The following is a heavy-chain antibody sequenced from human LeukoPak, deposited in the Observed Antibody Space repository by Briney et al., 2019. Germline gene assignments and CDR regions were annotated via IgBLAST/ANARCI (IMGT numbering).Heavy chain of an antibody. J-gene: IGHJ6*02. V-gene: IGHV4-61*02. CDR3: ARDDYGGNSPPPYYYYGMDV. D-gene: IGHD4-23*01. CDR1: GGSISSGSYY. Sequence: SQTLSLTCTVSGGSISSGSYYGSWIRQPAGKGLEWIGRIYTSGSTNYNPSLKSRVTISVDTSKNQFSLKLSSVTAADTAVYYCARDDYGGNSPPPYYYYGMDVWGQGTTVTVSS. CDR2: IYTSGST.